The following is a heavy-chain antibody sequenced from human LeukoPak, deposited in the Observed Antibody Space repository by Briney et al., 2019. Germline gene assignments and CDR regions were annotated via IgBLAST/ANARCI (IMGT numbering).Heavy chain of an antibody. CDR1: GFTFDDYA. CDR2: ISWNRGSI. V-gene: IGHV3-9*03. J-gene: IGHJ4*02. D-gene: IGHD2-21*01. CDR3: AKDTALAPVDYFDY. Sequence: PGRSLRLSCAASGFTFDDYAMHWVRQAPGKGLEWVSGISWNRGSIGYADSVKGRFTISRDNAKNSLYLQMNSLRAEDMALYYCAKDTALAPVDYFDYWGRGTLVTVSS.